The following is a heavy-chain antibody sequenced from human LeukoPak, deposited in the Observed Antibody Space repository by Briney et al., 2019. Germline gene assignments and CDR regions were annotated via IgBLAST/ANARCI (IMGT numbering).Heavy chain of an antibody. D-gene: IGHD6-13*01. J-gene: IGHJ4*02. CDR2: INHSGST. Sequence: PSETLSLTCAVYGGSFSGYYWSWIRQPPGKGLEWIGEINHSGSTNYNPSLKSRVTISVDTSKNQFSLKLSSATAAHTAVYYCARGAGPPYYSSSWYGWGQGTLVTVSS. V-gene: IGHV4-34*01. CDR1: GGSFSGYY. CDR3: ARGAGPPYYSSSWYG.